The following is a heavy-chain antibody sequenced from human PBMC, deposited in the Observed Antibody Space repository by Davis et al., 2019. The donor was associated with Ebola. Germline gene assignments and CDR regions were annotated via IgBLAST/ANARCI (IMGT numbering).Heavy chain of an antibody. D-gene: IGHD4-17*01. Sequence: GESLKISCAASGFTFSSYAMSWVRQAPGKGLEWVSAISGSGGSTYYADSVTGRFTISRDNSKNTLYLQMNSLRAEDTAVYYCARDKYGDYADAFDIWGQGTMVTVSS. J-gene: IGHJ3*02. CDR1: GFTFSSYA. V-gene: IGHV3-23*01. CDR3: ARDKYGDYADAFDI. CDR2: ISGSGGST.